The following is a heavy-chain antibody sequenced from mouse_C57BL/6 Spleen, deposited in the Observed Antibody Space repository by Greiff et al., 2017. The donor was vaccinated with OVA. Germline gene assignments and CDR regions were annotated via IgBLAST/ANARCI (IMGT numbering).Heavy chain of an antibody. CDR2: INPNNGGT. CDR1: GYTFTDYN. J-gene: IGHJ2*01. D-gene: IGHD4-1*01. V-gene: IGHV1-22*01. CDR3: ARLGLGLDYFDY. Sequence: VQLQQSGPELVKPGASVKMSCKASGYTFTDYNMHWVKQSHGKSLEWIGYINPNNGGTSYNQKFKGKATLTVNKSSSTAYMELRSLTSEDSAVYYCARLGLGLDYFDYWGQGTTLTVSS.